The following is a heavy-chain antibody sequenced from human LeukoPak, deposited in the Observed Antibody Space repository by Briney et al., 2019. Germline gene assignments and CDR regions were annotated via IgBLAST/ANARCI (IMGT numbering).Heavy chain of an antibody. CDR1: GFTFTNYN. J-gene: IGHJ4*02. CDR3: ARGLAAAGLFDY. CDR2: ITSSSRYI. Sequence: AGGSLRLSCAASGFTFTNYNMNWVRQAPGKGLEWVSSITSSSRYIYYADSVKGRFTISRDNAKNSLYLQMNSLRSDDTAVYYCARGLAAAGLFDYWGQGTLVTVSS. V-gene: IGHV3-21*04. D-gene: IGHD6-13*01.